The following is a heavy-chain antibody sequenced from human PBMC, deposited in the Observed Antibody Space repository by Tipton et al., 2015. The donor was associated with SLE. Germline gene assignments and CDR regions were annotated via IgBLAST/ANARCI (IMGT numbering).Heavy chain of an antibody. D-gene: IGHD4-17*01. CDR3: ARDLGVDYADAFDI. Sequence: TLSLTCTVSGGSISSHFWSWIRQPPGKGLEWIGYIYYSGSTNYNPSLKSRVTISLDTSKNQFSLKLSSVTAADTAMYYCARDLGVDYADAFDIWGQGTMVTVSS. CDR1: GGSISSHF. CDR2: IYYSGST. V-gene: IGHV4-59*11. J-gene: IGHJ3*02.